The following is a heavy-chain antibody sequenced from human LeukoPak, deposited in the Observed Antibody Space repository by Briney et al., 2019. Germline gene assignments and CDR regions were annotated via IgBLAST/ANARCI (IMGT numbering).Heavy chain of an antibody. D-gene: IGHD6-13*01. Sequence: SETLSLTCTVSGVSISSYYWSWIRQPAGKGLEWIGRIYTSGSTNYNPSLKSRVTISVDKSKNQFSLKLSSVTAADTAVYYCARVGRIAAAGSDPYYFDYWGQGTLVTVSS. CDR1: GVSISSYY. V-gene: IGHV4-4*07. CDR3: ARVGRIAAAGSDPYYFDY. CDR2: IYTSGST. J-gene: IGHJ4*02.